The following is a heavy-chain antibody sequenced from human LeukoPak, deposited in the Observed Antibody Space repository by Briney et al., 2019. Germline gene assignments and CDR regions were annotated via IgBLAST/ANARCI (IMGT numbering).Heavy chain of an antibody. CDR2: INHSGST. V-gene: IGHV4-34*01. Sequence: SETLSLTCAVYGGSFSGYYWSWIRQPPGKGLEWIGEINHSGSTNYNPSLKSRVTISVDTSKNQFSLKLSSVTAADTAVYYCARGFGDSSSWSCFDDWGQGNLLTVSS. CDR3: ARGFGDSSSWSCFDD. J-gene: IGHJ4*02. CDR1: GGSFSGYY. D-gene: IGHD6-13*01.